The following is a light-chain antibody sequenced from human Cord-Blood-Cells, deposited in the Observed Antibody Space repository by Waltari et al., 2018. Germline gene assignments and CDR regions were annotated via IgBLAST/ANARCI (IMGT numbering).Light chain of an antibody. J-gene: IGLJ1*01. CDR3: SSYTSSSTLV. Sequence: QSALTQPASVSGSPGQSITISCTGTSSDVGGYNYVSWYQQHPGKAPKLMIYDVSNRPPGVSNRFPGSKSGNPASLTIYGLQAEDEADYYCSSYTSSSTLVFGTGTKVTVL. CDR2: DVS. V-gene: IGLV2-14*03. CDR1: SSDVGGYNY.